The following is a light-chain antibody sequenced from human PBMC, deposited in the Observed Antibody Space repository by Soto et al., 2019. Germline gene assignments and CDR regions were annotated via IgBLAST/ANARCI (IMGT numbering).Light chain of an antibody. V-gene: IGLV1-40*01. CDR3: QSYDSSLSAFYV. CDR2: GNS. Sequence: QSVLTQPPSASGAPGQRVTISCTGSSSNIGAGYDVHWYQQLPGTAPKLLIYGNSNRPSGVPDRFSGSKSGTSASLAITGLQAEDEADYYGQSYDSSLSAFYVFGTGTKLTVL. J-gene: IGLJ1*01. CDR1: SSNIGAGYD.